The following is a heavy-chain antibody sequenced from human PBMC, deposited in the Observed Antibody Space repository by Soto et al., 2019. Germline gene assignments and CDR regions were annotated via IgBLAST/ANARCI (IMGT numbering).Heavy chain of an antibody. V-gene: IGHV4-4*07. J-gene: IGHJ6*02. D-gene: IGHD3-10*01. CDR2: IYATGTT. Sequence: SEPLCLTYTVSGASISGFYWSWIRKSAGKGLEWIGRIYATGTTDYNPSLKSRVMMSVDTSKKQFSLKLRSVTAADTAVYYCARDELWFGELLSTYYYQGLDVWGQGTAVTVSS. CDR1: GASISGFY. CDR3: ARDELWFGELLSTYYYQGLDV.